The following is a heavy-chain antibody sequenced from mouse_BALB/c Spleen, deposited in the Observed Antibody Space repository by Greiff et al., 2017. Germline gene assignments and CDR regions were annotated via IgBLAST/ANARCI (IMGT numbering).Heavy chain of an antibody. CDR2: ISSGSSTI. D-gene: IGHD1-2*01. CDR1: GFTFSSFG. Sequence: EVQRVESGGGLVQPGGSRKLSCAASGFTFSSFGMHWVRQAPEKGLEWVAYISSGSSTIYYADTVKGRFTISRDNPKNTLFLQMTSLRSEDTAMYYCAGGLRPGAMDYWGQGTSVTVSS. J-gene: IGHJ4*01. V-gene: IGHV5-17*02. CDR3: AGGLRPGAMDY.